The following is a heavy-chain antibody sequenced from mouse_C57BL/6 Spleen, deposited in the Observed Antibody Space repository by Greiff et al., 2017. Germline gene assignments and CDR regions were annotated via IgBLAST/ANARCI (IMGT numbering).Heavy chain of an antibody. CDR3: SRSDYSNTWFAY. J-gene: IGHJ3*01. CDR1: GYTFTSYW. Sequence: QVQLQQPGAELVMPGASVKLSCKASGYTFTSYWMHWVKQRPGQGLEWIGEIDPSDSYTNYNQKFTGKSTLTVDKSSSTAYMQLSSLTSEDSAVCYCSRSDYSNTWFAYWGQGTLVTVSA. V-gene: IGHV1-69*01. D-gene: IGHD2-5*01. CDR2: IDPSDSYT.